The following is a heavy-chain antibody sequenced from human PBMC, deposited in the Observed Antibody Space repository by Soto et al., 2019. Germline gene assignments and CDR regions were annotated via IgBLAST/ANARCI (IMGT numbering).Heavy chain of an antibody. CDR1: GYTFTSYY. D-gene: IGHD2-2*01. J-gene: IGHJ4*02. Sequence: ASVKVSCKASGYTFTSYYMHWVRQAPGQGLEWMGIINPSGGSTSYAQKFQGRVTMTRDTSASTVYMELSSLRSEDTAVYYCARGLYCSSTSCYLGFDYWGQGTLVTVSS. V-gene: IGHV1-46*03. CDR2: INPSGGST. CDR3: ARGLYCSSTSCYLGFDY.